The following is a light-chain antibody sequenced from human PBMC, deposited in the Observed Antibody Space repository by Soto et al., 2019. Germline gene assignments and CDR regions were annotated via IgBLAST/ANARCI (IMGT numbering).Light chain of an antibody. V-gene: IGKV1-39*01. CDR3: QHSYSTPYT. J-gene: IGKJ2*01. Sequence: DIQMTQSPSSLSASVGDRVTITCRASQSISSYLNWYQQKPGKAPKLLIYAASSLQSGVPSRFSGSGSGTDFTLTISRLQPEDFATYYCQHSYSTPYTFGQGTKLEIK. CDR1: QSISSY. CDR2: AAS.